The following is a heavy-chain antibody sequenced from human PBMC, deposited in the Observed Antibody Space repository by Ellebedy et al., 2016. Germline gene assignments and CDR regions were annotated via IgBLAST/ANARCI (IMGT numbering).Heavy chain of an antibody. CDR2: SNVGNGNT. Sequence: ASVKVSXXASGYTFMNYAIHWVRQTPGQRLEWMGWSNVGNGNTKYSEELQDRITITRDTSAITAYMELSRLRSDDMAVYYCARGGDCSFTSCYTGPFDYWGQGALVTVSS. D-gene: IGHD2-2*02. CDR3: ARGGDCSFTSCYTGPFDY. V-gene: IGHV1-3*02. J-gene: IGHJ4*02. CDR1: GYTFMNYA.